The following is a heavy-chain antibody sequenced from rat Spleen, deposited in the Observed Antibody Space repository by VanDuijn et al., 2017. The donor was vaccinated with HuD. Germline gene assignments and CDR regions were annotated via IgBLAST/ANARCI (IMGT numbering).Heavy chain of an antibody. V-gene: IGHV5-25*01. D-gene: IGHD1-2*01. Sequence: EVQLVGSGGGSVQPGRSMKISCAASGFIFSKFYMAWVRQAPTKGLEWVASLSYDDTSTHYRESVKGRFTISRDNAKNTQYLQMDSLRSEDTATYYCATITNDPYYSSYMGHYWGQGVMVTVSS. CDR2: LSYDDTST. CDR3: ATITNDPYYSSYMGHY. CDR1: GFIFSKFY. J-gene: IGHJ2*01.